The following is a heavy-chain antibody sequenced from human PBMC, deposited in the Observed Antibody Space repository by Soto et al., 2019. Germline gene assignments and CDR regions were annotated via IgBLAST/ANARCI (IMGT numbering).Heavy chain of an antibody. Sequence: EVQLVESGGGFIQPGGSLRLSCVVSGLTVSRNYMTWVRQAPGKGLECVSVIYSGGSTYSADSVKGRFTISRDNSKNTVYLLMNSLRVEDTAVYYCARFSQGRPEGRDGWGQGTTVTVS. D-gene: IGHD6-25*01. J-gene: IGHJ6*02. CDR1: GLTVSRNY. CDR2: IYSGGST. CDR3: ARFSQGRPEGRDG. V-gene: IGHV3-53*01.